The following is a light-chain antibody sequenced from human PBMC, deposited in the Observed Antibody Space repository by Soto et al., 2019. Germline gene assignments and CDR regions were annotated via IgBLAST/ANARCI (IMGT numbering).Light chain of an antibody. CDR3: QQLNRYPVT. J-gene: IGKJ5*01. CDR1: QSVSSSY. CDR2: GAS. V-gene: IGKV3-20*01. Sequence: EIVLTQSPGTQSLSPGERSTLSCRASQSVSSSYLAWYQQKPGQAPRLLIYGASSRATGIPDRISGSGSGTEFTLTISSLQPEDFATYYCQQLNRYPVTFGQGTRLEIK.